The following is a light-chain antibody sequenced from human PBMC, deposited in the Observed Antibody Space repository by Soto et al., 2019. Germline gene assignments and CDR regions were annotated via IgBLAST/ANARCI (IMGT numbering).Light chain of an antibody. Sequence: DIQMTQSPSTLSASVGDRVTITCRASQRISSWLAWYQQKPGKAPNLLIYKASTVQSGVPSRFSGSGSGTEFSLTISSLQPDDFATYYCQQYNSYPYTFGQGTKLEIK. J-gene: IGKJ2*01. CDR1: QRISSW. V-gene: IGKV1-5*03. CDR3: QQYNSYPYT. CDR2: KAS.